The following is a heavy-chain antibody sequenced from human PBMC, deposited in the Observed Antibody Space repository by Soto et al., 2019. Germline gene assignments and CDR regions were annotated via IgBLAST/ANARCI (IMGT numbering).Heavy chain of an antibody. CDR2: IIPIFGTA. J-gene: IGHJ4*02. CDR3: AGGMELLKPPPTLDY. Sequence: QVQLVQSGAEVKKPGSSVKVSCKASGGTFSSYAISWVRQAPGQGLEWMGGIIPIFGTANYGQKFQRRVTITADESTSTAYMERSSLRSEDTAVYYCAGGMELLKPPPTLDYWGQGTLVTVSS. V-gene: IGHV1-69*01. D-gene: IGHD1-26*01. CDR1: GGTFSSYA.